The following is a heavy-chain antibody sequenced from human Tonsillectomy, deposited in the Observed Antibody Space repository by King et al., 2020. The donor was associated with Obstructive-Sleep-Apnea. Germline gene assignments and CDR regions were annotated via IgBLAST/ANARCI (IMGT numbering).Heavy chain of an antibody. CDR2: INPSGGST. CDR1: GYTFTNYY. J-gene: IGHJ3*02. Sequence: QLVQSGAEVKKPGASVKVSCKASGYTFTNYYMHWVRQAPGQGLEWMGIINPSGGSTSYAQKFQGRVTMTRDTSTSTVYMELGSLRSEDTDVFYCARGDDSNAYYSDKDAFDIWGQGTMVTVSS. V-gene: IGHV1-46*01. D-gene: IGHD3-22*01. CDR3: ARGDDSNAYYSDKDAFDI.